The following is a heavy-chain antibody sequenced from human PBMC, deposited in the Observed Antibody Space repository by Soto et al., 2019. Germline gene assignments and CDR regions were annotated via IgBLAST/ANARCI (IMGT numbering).Heavy chain of an antibody. Sequence: SETLSLTCAVSGGSISSGGYSWSWIRQPPGKGLEWIGYIYHSGSTYYNPSLKSRVTISVDTSKNQFSLKLSSVTAADTAVYYCAREGYSSGYYYYYGMDVWGQGTTVTVSS. D-gene: IGHD3-22*01. V-gene: IGHV4-30-2*01. J-gene: IGHJ6*02. CDR3: AREGYSSGYYYYYGMDV. CDR1: GGSISSGGYS. CDR2: IYHSGST.